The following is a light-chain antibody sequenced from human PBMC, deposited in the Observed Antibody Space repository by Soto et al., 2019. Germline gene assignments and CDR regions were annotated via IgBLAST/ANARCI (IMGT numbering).Light chain of an antibody. CDR1: QSVASSY. CDR2: GAS. CDR3: QQYRTSPRT. Sequence: EIVLTQSPGTLSLFPGERATFSCRASQSVASSYLAWYQQKFGQAPRLLIYGASSRAAGIPDRFSGSGSGTDFTFTISRLEPEDSAVYFCQQYRTSPRTFGQGTKVEI. J-gene: IGKJ1*01. V-gene: IGKV3-20*01.